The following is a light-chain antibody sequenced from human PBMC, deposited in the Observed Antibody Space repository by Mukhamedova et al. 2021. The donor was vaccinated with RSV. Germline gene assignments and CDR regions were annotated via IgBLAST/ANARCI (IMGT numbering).Light chain of an antibody. Sequence: GKNNRPSGIPDRFSGSSSGNTAFSTITGVQAEDEADYYCNSRDSSGNLAVFGGGTQLTVL. CDR2: GKN. V-gene: IGLV3-19*01. J-gene: IGLJ7*01. CDR3: NSRDSSGNLAV.